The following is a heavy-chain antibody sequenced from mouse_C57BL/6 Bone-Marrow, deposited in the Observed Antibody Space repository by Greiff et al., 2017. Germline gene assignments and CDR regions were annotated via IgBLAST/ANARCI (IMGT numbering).Heavy chain of an antibody. CDR1: GYTFTSYW. CDR2: IYPGSGST. J-gene: IGHJ3*01. Sequence: QVQLQQPGAELVKPGASVQMSCKASGYTFTSYWITWVKQRPGQGLAWIGDIYPGSGSTNYNEKFKSKAPLTVDTSSSTAYMQLSSLTSEDSAVYYCARWPFAYWGQGTLVTVSA. V-gene: IGHV1-55*01. CDR3: ARWPFAY.